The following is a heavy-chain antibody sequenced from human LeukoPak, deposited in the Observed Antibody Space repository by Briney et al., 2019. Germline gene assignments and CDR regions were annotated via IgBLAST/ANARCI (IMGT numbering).Heavy chain of an antibody. Sequence: PGGSLRLSCAASGFTFDDYAMHWVRQAPGKGLEWVSAISGSGDNTYYADSVKGRFTVSRDNSKNTLYLQMNSLRAEDTAVYYCAKDERFGEFPLGTFDCWGQGTLVTVSS. D-gene: IGHD3-10*01. CDR1: GFTFDDYA. V-gene: IGHV3-23*01. J-gene: IGHJ4*02. CDR3: AKDERFGEFPLGTFDC. CDR2: ISGSGDNT.